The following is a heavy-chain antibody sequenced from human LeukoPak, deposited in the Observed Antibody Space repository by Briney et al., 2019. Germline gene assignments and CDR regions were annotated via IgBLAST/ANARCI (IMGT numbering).Heavy chain of an antibody. Sequence: GASVKVSCKTSGYTFTRYHIYWVRQAPGQGLEWMGVINPSGGTTTYAQNFQGRVTMTRDTSTITVYMELSSLRSDDTAVYYCAREAIFGVVREYYFDYWGQGTLVTVS. CDR3: AREAIFGVVREYYFDY. D-gene: IGHD3-3*01. V-gene: IGHV1-46*01. CDR2: INPSGGTT. J-gene: IGHJ4*02. CDR1: GYTFTRYH.